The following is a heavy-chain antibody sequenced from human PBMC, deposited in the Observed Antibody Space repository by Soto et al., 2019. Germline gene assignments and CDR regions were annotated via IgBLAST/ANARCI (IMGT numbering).Heavy chain of an antibody. V-gene: IGHV4-30-4*01. J-gene: IGHJ6*02. CDR1: GGSISRGDYY. CDR3: ASLWFGEGGGMDV. Sequence: SETLSLTCTVSGGSISRGDYYWSWIRQPPGKGLEWIGYIYYSGSTYYNPSLKSRVTISVDTSKNQFSLKLSSVTAADTAVYYCASLWFGEGGGMDVWGQGTTVTVSS. CDR2: IYYSGST. D-gene: IGHD3-10*01.